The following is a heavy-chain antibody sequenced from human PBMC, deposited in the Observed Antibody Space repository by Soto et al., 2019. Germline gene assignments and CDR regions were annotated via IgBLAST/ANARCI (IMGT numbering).Heavy chain of an antibody. D-gene: IGHD3-22*01. CDR2: ISAYNGNT. CDR3: AREAGGRGYYDDSSGYTSPPGSFDY. CDR1: GYTFTSYG. V-gene: IGHV1-18*01. J-gene: IGHJ4*02. Sequence: ASVKVSCKASGYTFTSYGISWVRQAPGQGLEWMGWISAYNGNTNYAQKLQGRVTMTTDTSTSTAYMELRSLRSDDTAVYYCAREAGGRGYYDDSSGYTSPPGSFDYWGQGTLVTVSS.